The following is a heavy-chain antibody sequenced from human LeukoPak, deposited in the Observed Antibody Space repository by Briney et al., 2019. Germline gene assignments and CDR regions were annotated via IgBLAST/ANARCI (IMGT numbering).Heavy chain of an antibody. CDR1: GYTFTSYG. V-gene: IGHV1-18*01. D-gene: IGHD3-9*01. Sequence: ASVKVSCKASGYTFTSYGISWVRQAPGQGLEWMGWISAYNGNTNYAQKLQGRVTMTTDTSAYTAYMELRSLSSADTAVYFCARAPYDILTGYSLNWFDPWGQGTLVTVSS. CDR2: ISAYNGNT. J-gene: IGHJ5*02. CDR3: ARAPYDILTGYSLNWFDP.